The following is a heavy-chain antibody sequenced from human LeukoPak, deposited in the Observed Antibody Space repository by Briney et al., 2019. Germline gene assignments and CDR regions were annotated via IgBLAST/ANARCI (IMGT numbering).Heavy chain of an antibody. D-gene: IGHD3-22*01. CDR2: IYTSGST. CDR3: ASPSTYYYDSSGYYYGDDAFDI. Sequence: SETLSLTCTVSGGSISSYYWSWIRQPAGKGLEWIGRIYTSGSTNYNLSLKSRVTMSVDTSKNQFSLKLSSVTAADTAVYYCASPSTYYYDSSGYYYGDDAFDIWGQGTMVTVSS. J-gene: IGHJ3*02. V-gene: IGHV4-4*07. CDR1: GGSISSYY.